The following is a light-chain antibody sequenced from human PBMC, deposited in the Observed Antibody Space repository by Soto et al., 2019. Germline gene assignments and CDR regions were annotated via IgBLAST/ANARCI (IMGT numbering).Light chain of an antibody. CDR1: QSVSSSS. Sequence: ETVLTQSPGTLSLSPGERATLSCRASQSVSSSSLAWYQQKPGQAPRLLLYGASSRASGIPDRFSGSGSGTDFTLTISRLEPEDFAVYYCQLYGSSPPSWTFGQGTKVEIK. CDR3: QLYGSSPPSWT. CDR2: GAS. V-gene: IGKV3-20*01. J-gene: IGKJ1*01.